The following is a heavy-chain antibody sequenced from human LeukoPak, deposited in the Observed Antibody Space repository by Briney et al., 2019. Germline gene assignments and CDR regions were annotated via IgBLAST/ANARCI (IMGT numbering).Heavy chain of an antibody. D-gene: IGHD3-9*01. CDR3: ARAYYDILTGPFFPDY. CDR1: GFTFSDYY. CDR2: ISSSSSTI. J-gene: IGHJ4*02. Sequence: GGSLRLSCAASGFTFSDYYMSWIRQAPGKGLEWVSYISSSSSTIYYADSVKGRFTISRDNAKNSLYLQMNSLRAEDTAVYYCARAYYDILTGPFFPDYWGQGTLVTVSS. V-gene: IGHV3-11*04.